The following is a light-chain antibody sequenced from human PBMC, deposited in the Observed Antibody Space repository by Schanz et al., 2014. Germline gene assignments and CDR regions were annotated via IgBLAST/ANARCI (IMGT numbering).Light chain of an antibody. CDR3: RSYTSSGAYV. V-gene: IGLV1-40*01. Sequence: QSVLTQPPSVSGAPGQRVTISCTGSSSNIGAGYDVHWYQHLPGTAPKLLIYDVSNRPSGVSYRFSGSKSGNTASLTISGLQAEDEADYYCRSYTSSGAYVFGSGTKLTVL. CDR1: SSNIGAGYD. CDR2: DVS. J-gene: IGLJ1*01.